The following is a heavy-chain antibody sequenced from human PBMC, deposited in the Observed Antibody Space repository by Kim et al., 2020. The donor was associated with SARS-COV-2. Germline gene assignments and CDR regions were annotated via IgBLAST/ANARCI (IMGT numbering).Heavy chain of an antibody. CDR3: ARHAPSYSSSWRLSINWFDP. J-gene: IGHJ5*02. CDR2: IYYSGST. D-gene: IGHD6-13*01. V-gene: IGHV4-39*01. CDR1: GGSISSSSYY. Sequence: SETLSLTCTVSGGSISSSSYYWGWIRQPPGKGLEWIGSIYYSGSTYYNPSLKSRVTISVDTSKNQFSLKLSSVTAADTAVYYCARHAPSYSSSWRLSINWFDPWGQGTLVTVSS.